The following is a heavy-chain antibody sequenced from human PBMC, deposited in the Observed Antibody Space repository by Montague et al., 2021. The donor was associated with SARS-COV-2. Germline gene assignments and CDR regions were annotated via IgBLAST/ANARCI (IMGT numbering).Heavy chain of an antibody. Sequence: SETLSLTCAVHTTSFSGYYRGWIRQSPGKGLEWIGEIDQSGKTXXXPTRKSRVTISADTSKSQFSLKLNSVTAADTAVYYCVRGWGSWFHWGQGTLVTVSS. V-gene: IGHV4-34*01. CDR1: TTSFSGYY. CDR3: VRGWGSWFH. CDR2: IDQSGKT. J-gene: IGHJ4*02. D-gene: IGHD3-16*01.